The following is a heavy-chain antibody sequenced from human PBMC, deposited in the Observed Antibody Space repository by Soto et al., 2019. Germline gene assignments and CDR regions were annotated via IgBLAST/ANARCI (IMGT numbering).Heavy chain of an antibody. J-gene: IGHJ4*02. CDR1: GFTFSSYS. D-gene: IGHD3-3*01. Sequence: GGSLRLSCAASGFTFSSYSMNWARQAPGTGLEWVSSIDQTGAYTNYAESVKGRFTISRDNSRNTLDLQMNSLRAADTALYYCVSWIFAHFDHWGQGTPVTVSS. V-gene: IGHV3-23*05. CDR2: IDQTGAYT. CDR3: VSWIFAHFDH.